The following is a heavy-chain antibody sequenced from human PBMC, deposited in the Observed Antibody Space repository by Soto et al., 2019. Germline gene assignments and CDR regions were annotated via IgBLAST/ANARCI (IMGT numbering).Heavy chain of an antibody. CDR3: ARDCGTCPFDY. D-gene: IGHD1-1*01. Sequence: QVQLVESGGGVVQPGRSLRLSCAASGFTFSSYGMHWVRQAPGKGLEWVAVIWYDGSNKYYADSVKGRFTISRDNSKNTLYLQMNSLRAEDTAVYYWARDCGTCPFDYWGQGTLVTVSS. V-gene: IGHV3-33*01. CDR2: IWYDGSNK. J-gene: IGHJ4*02. CDR1: GFTFSSYG.